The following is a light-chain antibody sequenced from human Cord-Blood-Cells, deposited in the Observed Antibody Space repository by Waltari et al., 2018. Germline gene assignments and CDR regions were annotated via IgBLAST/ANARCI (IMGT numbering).Light chain of an antibody. CDR3: QQSYSTPPT. Sequence: DIQMTQSPSSLSASVGDRVTITFRASQSISSYLNWYQQTPGKAPKLLIYAASSLQSGVRSRFSGSGSGTDFTLTISSLQPEDFATYYCQQSYSTPPTFGGGTKVEIK. CDR1: QSISSY. CDR2: AAS. V-gene: IGKV1-39*01. J-gene: IGKJ4*01.